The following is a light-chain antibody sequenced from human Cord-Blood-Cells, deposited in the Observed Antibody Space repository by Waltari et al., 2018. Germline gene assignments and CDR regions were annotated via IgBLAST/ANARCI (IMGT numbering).Light chain of an antibody. J-gene: IGLJ2*01. CDR1: ALPKQY. CDR3: QSVDSSGTVV. V-gene: IGLV3-25*03. Sequence: SYELTQPPSVSVSPGQTARTTCSGDALPKQYAYWYQQKPGQAPVLVIYKDSERPSGIPERFSGSSSGTTVTLTISGVQAEDEADYYCQSVDSSGTVVFGGGTKLTVL. CDR2: KDS.